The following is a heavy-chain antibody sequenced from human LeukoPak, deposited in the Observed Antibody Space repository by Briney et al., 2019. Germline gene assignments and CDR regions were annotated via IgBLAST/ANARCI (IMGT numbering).Heavy chain of an antibody. V-gene: IGHV3-23*01. D-gene: IGHD4-17*01. Sequence: GGSLRLSCAASGFTFSSYAMSWVRQAPGKGLEWVSAISGSGGSTYYADSVKGRFTISRDNAKNTRYLQMNSLRAEDTAVYYCARDADYGDNWFDPWGQGTLVTVSS. J-gene: IGHJ5*02. CDR3: ARDADYGDNWFDP. CDR1: GFTFSSYA. CDR2: ISGSGGST.